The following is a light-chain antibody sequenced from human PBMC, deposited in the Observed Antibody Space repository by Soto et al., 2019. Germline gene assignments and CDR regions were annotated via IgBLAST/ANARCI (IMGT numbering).Light chain of an antibody. CDR2: GTS. J-gene: IGKJ2*01. Sequence: EIVLTQSPAALSLSLGERATLSCRASQYLSTSYLAWYQQKPGQAPILLIYGTSRRATGIPDRFSGSGSGTDFTLTSTRLEPEDFAVYYWQQYAGSPNTFGLGTKLEIK. V-gene: IGKV3-20*01. CDR1: QYLSTSY. CDR3: QQYAGSPNT.